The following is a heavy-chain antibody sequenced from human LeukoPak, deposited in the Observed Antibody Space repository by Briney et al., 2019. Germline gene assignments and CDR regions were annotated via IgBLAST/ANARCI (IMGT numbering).Heavy chain of an antibody. Sequence: GASVKVSCKASGYTFTSYGISWVRQAPGQGLEWMGWISAYNGNTNYAQKLQGRVTMTTDTSTSTAYMELRSLRSDDTAVYYCARDQGYIYGPIFTDYWGQGTLVTVSS. J-gene: IGHJ4*02. CDR1: GYTFTSYG. D-gene: IGHD5-18*01. CDR3: ARDQGYIYGPIFTDY. V-gene: IGHV1-18*01. CDR2: ISAYNGNT.